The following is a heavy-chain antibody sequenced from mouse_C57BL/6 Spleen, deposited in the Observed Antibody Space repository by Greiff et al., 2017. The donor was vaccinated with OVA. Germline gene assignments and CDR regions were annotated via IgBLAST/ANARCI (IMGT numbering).Heavy chain of an antibody. CDR2: IDPSDSYT. Sequence: QVQLQQPGAELVKPGASVKLSCKASGYTFTSYWMQWVKQRPGQGLAWIGEIDPSDSYTNYNQKFKGKATLTVDTSSSTAYMQLSSLTSEDSAVYYCARREGLRQSYAMDDWGQGTTVTVSS. D-gene: IGHD2-4*01. J-gene: IGHJ4*01. V-gene: IGHV1-50*01. CDR1: GYTFTSYW. CDR3: ARREGLRQSYAMDD.